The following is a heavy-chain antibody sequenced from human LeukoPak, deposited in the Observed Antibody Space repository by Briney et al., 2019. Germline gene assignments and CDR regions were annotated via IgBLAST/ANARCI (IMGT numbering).Heavy chain of an antibody. J-gene: IGHJ4*02. CDR2: ISGGAGT. CDR3: AKDFVRYNIQFDY. CDR1: GLSFIYA. Sequence: GGSLRLSCAASGLSFIYAMSWVRQAPGKGLEWVSSISGGAGTHYADSVRGRFTISRDNSKNTLYLQMNSLRAEDTALYYCAKDFVRYNIQFDYWGQGALVTVSS. D-gene: IGHD1-1*01. V-gene: IGHV3-23*01.